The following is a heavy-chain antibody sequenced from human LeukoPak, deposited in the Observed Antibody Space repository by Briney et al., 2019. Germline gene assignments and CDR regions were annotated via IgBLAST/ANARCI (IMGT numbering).Heavy chain of an antibody. D-gene: IGHD6-6*01. V-gene: IGHV1-2*02. J-gene: IGHJ4*02. CDR1: GYTFTGYC. CDR3: ARDLGHSSSDY. CDR2: INPNSGGT. Sequence: ASVKVSCKASGYTFTGYCMHWVRQAPGQRLEWMGWINPNSGGTNYEQKFQGRVTMTRDTSISTAYMELSSLRSDDTAVYYCARDLGHSSSDYWGQGTLVTVSS.